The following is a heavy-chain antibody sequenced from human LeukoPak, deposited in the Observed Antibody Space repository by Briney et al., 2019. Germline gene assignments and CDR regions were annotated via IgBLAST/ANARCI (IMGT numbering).Heavy chain of an antibody. V-gene: IGHV1-18*04. CDR1: GYTFTSYG. Sequence: GASVKASCKASGYTFTSYGISWVRQAPGQGLEWMGWISAYNGNTNYAQKLQGRVTMTTDTSTSTAYMELRSLRSDDTAVYYCARDRTGIQLWPPLDYWGQGTLVTVSS. J-gene: IGHJ4*02. D-gene: IGHD5-18*01. CDR2: ISAYNGNT. CDR3: ARDRTGIQLWPPLDY.